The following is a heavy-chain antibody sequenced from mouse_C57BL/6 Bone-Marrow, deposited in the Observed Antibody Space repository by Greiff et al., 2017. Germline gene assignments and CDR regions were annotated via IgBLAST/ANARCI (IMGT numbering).Heavy chain of an antibody. D-gene: IGHD1-1*01. CDR1: GYSFTGYF. CDR2: INPYNGDT. Sequence: EVKLQESGPELVKPGDSVKISCKASGYSFTGYFMNWVMQSHGKSLEWIGRINPYNGDTFYNQKFKGKATLTVDKSSSTAHMELRSLTSEDSAVYYCARGIYYYGSTDWYFDVWGTGTTVTVSS. V-gene: IGHV1-20*01. J-gene: IGHJ1*03. CDR3: ARGIYYYGSTDWYFDV.